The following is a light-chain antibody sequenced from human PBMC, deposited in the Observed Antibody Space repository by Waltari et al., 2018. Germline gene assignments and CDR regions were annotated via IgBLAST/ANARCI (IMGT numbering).Light chain of an antibody. Sequence: QSALTQPASVSGSPGQSIIISCTGTSRYIGDYNYVYWYQQHPGKAPNLMIYEVTNRPSGVSSRFSGSKSGNMASLAISGLQPEDEADYYCSSYTITGTVLFGGGTKLTVL. V-gene: IGLV2-14*01. CDR1: SRYIGDYNY. CDR3: SSYTITGTVL. CDR2: EVT. J-gene: IGLJ2*01.